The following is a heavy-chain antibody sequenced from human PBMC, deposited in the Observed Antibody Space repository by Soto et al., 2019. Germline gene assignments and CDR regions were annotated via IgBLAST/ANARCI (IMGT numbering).Heavy chain of an antibody. CDR1: GFTFSSYG. CDR2: ISYDGSNK. D-gene: IGHD2-15*01. Sequence: QVQLVESGGGVVQPGRSLRLSCAASGFTFSSYGMHWVRQAPGKGLEWVAGISYDGSNKYYADSVKGRFTISRDNSKNPLYLQMNSLRAEDTVVYYCEKDHSPPLVGYCSGGTCYAGMDLWGQGTTVTVSS. CDR3: EKDHSPPLVGYCSGGTCYAGMDL. V-gene: IGHV3-30*18. J-gene: IGHJ6*02.